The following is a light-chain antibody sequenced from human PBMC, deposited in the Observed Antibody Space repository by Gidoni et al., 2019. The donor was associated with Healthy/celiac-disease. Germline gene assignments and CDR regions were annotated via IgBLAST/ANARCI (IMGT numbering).Light chain of an antibody. V-gene: IGKV3-20*01. Sequence: GERATLACRASQSVSSSYLAWYQQKPGQAPRLLIYGASSRATGIPDRFSGSGSGTDFTLTISRLEPVDFAVYYCQQYGSSAYSFGQGTKAGDQT. CDR3: QQYGSSAYS. CDR1: QSVSSSY. J-gene: IGKJ2*03. CDR2: GAS.